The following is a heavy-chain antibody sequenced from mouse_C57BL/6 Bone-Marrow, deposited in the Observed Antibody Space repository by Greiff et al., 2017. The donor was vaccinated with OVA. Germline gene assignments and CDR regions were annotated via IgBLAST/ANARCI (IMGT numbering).Heavy chain of an antibody. V-gene: IGHV1-5*01. CDR1: GYTFTSYW. J-gene: IGHJ3*01. CDR3: TRWGKGAWFAY. Sequence: EVKLVESGTVLARPGASVKMSCKTSGYTFTSYWMHWVKQRPGQGLEWIGAIYPGNSDTSYNQKFKGTATLTAVTSSSTAYMELSSLTNEDSAVYYSTRWGKGAWFAYWGPGTLGTVSA. CDR2: IYPGNSDT. D-gene: IGHD1-3*01.